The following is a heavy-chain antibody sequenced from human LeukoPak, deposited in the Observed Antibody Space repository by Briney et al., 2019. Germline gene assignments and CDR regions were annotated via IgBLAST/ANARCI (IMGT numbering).Heavy chain of an antibody. Sequence: GGSLRLSCAASGFTFSSYWMSWVRQAPGKGLEWVANIKQDGSEKYYVDSVKGRFTISRDNAKNSLYLQMNSLRAEDTAVYYCARHYGSGTYYYYFDYWGQGTLVTVSS. CDR2: IKQDGSEK. V-gene: IGHV3-7*01. CDR3: ARHYGSGTYYYYFDY. CDR1: GFTFSSYW. D-gene: IGHD3-10*01. J-gene: IGHJ4*02.